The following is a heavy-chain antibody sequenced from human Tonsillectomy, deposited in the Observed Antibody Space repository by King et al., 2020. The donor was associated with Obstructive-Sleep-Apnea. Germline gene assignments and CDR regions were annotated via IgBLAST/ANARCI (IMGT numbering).Heavy chain of an antibody. J-gene: IGHJ3*02. CDR2: ISWISGSV. CDR3: AKDIVSSGYPAFDS. CDR1: GFTFDDYA. Sequence: VQLVESGGGLVQPGRSLRLSCAASGFTFDDYAMHWVRQAPGQGLEWVSGISWISGSVGYADSVKGRFTISRDNAKNSLYLQMNSLRAEDTALYYCAKDIVSSGYPAFDSWRQRTKVTVSS. V-gene: IGHV3-9*01. D-gene: IGHD3-22*01.